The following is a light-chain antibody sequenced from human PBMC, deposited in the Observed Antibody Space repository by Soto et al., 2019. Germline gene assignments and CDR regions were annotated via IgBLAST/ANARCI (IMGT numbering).Light chain of an antibody. Sequence: HSVLTQPPSVSGSPRQSVTISCTGTSSDVGSYNRVSWYQQPPGTAPKLMIYEVSNRPSGVPDRFSGSKSGNTASLTISGLQPEDEADYYCNSYTSSNTYVFGTGTKVTVL. CDR2: EVS. J-gene: IGLJ1*01. V-gene: IGLV2-18*02. CDR1: SSDVGSYNR. CDR3: NSYTSSNTYV.